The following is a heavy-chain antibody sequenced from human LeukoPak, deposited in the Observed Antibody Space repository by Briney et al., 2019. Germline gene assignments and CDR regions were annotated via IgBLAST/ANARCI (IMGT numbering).Heavy chain of an antibody. CDR2: ISGSGGST. CDR1: GFTFSSYA. D-gene: IGHD3-9*01. CDR3: AKDRTISLPNDY. J-gene: IGHJ4*02. Sequence: SGGSLRLSCAASGFTFSSYAMSWVRQAPGKGLEWVSAISGSGGSTYYADSVEGRFTISRDNSKNTLYLQMNSLRAEDTAVYYCAKDRTISLPNDYWGQGTLVTVSS. V-gene: IGHV3-23*01.